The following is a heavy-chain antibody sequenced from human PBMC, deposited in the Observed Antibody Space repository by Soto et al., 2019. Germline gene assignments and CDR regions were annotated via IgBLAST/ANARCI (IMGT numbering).Heavy chain of an antibody. D-gene: IGHD1-26*01. CDR3: AKDGRRWDLPADY. Sequence: EVQLLESGGGLVQPGGSLRLSCAASGFTFSSYAMIWVRQAPGKGLEWVSAISGGGGSTYYADSVKGRFTISRDNSKNTLYLQMNSLRAEDTAVYYGAKDGRRWDLPADYWGQGALVTVSS. CDR1: GFTFSSYA. V-gene: IGHV3-23*01. J-gene: IGHJ4*02. CDR2: ISGGGGST.